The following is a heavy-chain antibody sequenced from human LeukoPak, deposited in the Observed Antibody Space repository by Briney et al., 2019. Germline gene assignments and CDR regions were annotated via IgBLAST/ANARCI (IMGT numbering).Heavy chain of an antibody. CDR3: AHSRQSIAMAANFDY. D-gene: IGHD6-19*01. Sequence: SGPTLVKPTQTLTLTCTFSGFSLSTSAVGVGWIRQPPGKALEWLALIYWDDDKRYSPSLKSRLTITKDTSKNQVVLTMTNMDPVDTATYYCAHSRQSIAMAANFDYWGQGTLVTVSS. CDR1: GFSLSTSAVG. J-gene: IGHJ4*02. V-gene: IGHV2-5*02. CDR2: IYWDDDK.